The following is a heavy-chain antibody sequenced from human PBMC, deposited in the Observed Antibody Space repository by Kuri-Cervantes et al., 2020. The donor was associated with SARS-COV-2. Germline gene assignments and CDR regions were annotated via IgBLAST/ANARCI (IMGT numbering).Heavy chain of an antibody. Sequence: LRLSCTVSGDSISSGDYCWSWIRQPPGKGLEWIGFIYYSGTTSYNPSLKSRVTMSVDTSKNQFSLKLSSVTAADTAVYYCARDRISGYLYFLDYWGRGTLVTVSS. CDR1: GDSISSGDYC. CDR2: IYYSGTT. CDR3: ARDRISGYLYFLDY. J-gene: IGHJ4*02. V-gene: IGHV4-30-4*01. D-gene: IGHD5-12*01.